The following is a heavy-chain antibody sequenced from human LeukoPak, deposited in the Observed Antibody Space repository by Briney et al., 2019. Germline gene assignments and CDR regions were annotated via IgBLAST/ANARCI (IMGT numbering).Heavy chain of an antibody. D-gene: IGHD2-2*02. Sequence: GGSLRLSCAASGFTFSDYYMNWIRQAPGKGLEWVSYISSSGTTIYYADSVKGRFTISRDNAKSSLFLQMNSLRAEDTAVYYCAKDQYCSSTSCYTRPDAFDIWGQGTMVTVSS. CDR1: GFTFSDYY. CDR2: ISSSGTTI. J-gene: IGHJ3*02. CDR3: AKDQYCSSTSCYTRPDAFDI. V-gene: IGHV3-11*04.